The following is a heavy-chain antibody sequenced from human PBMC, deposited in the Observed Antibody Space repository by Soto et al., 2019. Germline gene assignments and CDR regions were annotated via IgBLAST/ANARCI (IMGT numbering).Heavy chain of an antibody. CDR1: GFTFSSYS. CDR3: TRSAYMDV. V-gene: IGHV3-48*01. CDR2: ISSGSSTI. J-gene: IGHJ6*03. D-gene: IGHD2-2*01. Sequence: LRLSCAASGFTFSSYSMNWVRQAPGKGLEWVSYISSGSSTIYYADSVKGRFTISRDNAKNSLYLQMDSLRAEDTAVYYATRSAYMDVWGTGTTVTVSS.